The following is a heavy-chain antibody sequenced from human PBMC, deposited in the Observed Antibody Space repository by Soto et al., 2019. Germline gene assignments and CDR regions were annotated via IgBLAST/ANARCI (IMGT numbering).Heavy chain of an antibody. D-gene: IGHD3-22*01. V-gene: IGHV4-39*01. CDR2: IYSTVST. Sequence: PSETLSLTCSVSSGSISSSPYYWGWIRQPPGKGLEWIGTIYSTVSTHYNPSLKSRVTISVDTSKNQFSLKLNSVTAADTAVYYCARLPYYDTPPVTFDIWGQGAMVTVSS. CDR3: ARLPYYDTPPVTFDI. CDR1: SGSISSSPYY. J-gene: IGHJ3*02.